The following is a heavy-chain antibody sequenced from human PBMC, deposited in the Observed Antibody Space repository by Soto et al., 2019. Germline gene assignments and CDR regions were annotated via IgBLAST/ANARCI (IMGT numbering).Heavy chain of an antibody. V-gene: IGHV2-5*02. Sequence: QITLKESGPTLVKPTQTLTLTCTFSGFSLSTSGVGVGWIRQPPGKALEWLALIYWDDDKRYSPSLKSRLTXTXXTSKNQVVLTMTNMDPVDTATYYCAHSPNADWFDPWGQGTLVTVSS. CDR3: AHSPNADWFDP. J-gene: IGHJ5*02. CDR1: GFSLSTSGVG. CDR2: IYWDDDK.